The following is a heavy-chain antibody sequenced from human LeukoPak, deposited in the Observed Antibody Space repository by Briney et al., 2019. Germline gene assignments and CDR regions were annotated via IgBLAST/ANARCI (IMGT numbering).Heavy chain of an antibody. V-gene: IGHV4-34*01. Sequence: SETLSLTCAVYGGSFSGYYWSWIRQPPGKGLEWIGEINHSGSTNYNPSLKSRVTISVDTSKNQFSLKLSSVTAADTAVYYCARGGQSEASFFDIWGQGTMVTVSS. CDR3: ARGGQSEASFFDI. CDR1: GGSFSGYY. J-gene: IGHJ3*02. CDR2: INHSGST. D-gene: IGHD5-24*01.